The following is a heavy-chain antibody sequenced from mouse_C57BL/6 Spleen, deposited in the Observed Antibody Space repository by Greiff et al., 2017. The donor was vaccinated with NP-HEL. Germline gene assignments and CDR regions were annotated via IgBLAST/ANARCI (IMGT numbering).Heavy chain of an antibody. J-gene: IGHJ1*03. CDR1: GYAFSSYW. CDR2: IYPGDGDT. V-gene: IGHV1-80*01. CDR3: ARYSDYYGSSYGYFDV. Sequence: QVQLQQSGAELVKPGASVKISCKASGYAFSSYWMNWVKQRPGKGLEWIGQIYPGDGDTNYNGKFKGKATLTADKSSSTAYMQLSSLTSEDSAVYFCARYSDYYGSSYGYFDVWGTGTTVTVSS. D-gene: IGHD1-1*01.